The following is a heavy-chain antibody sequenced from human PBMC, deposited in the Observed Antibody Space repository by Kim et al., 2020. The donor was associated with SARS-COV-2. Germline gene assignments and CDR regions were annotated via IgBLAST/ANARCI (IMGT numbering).Heavy chain of an antibody. CDR3: AREGGYDILTGSLLGFDY. D-gene: IGHD3-9*01. CDR2: IYYSGST. Sequence: SETLSLTCTVSGGSISSGGHYWSWIRQHPGKGLEWIGYIYYSGSTYYNPSLKSRVTISVDTSKNQFSLKLSSVTAADTAVYYCAREGGYDILTGSLLGFDYWGQGTLVTVSS. CDR1: GGSISSGGHY. J-gene: IGHJ4*02. V-gene: IGHV4-31*03.